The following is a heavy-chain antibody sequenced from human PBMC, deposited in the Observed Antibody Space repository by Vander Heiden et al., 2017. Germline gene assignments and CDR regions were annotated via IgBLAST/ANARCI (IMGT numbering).Heavy chain of an antibody. J-gene: IGHJ6*02. CDR3: ARVMGSSGPKGYYYYYGMDV. CDR1: GGTFSSYA. D-gene: IGHD5-12*01. V-gene: IGHV1-69*01. CDR2: IIPIFGTA. Sequence: QVQLVQSGAEVKKPGSSVKVSCKASGGTFSSYAIRWVRQAPGQGLEWMGGIIPIFGTANYAQKFQGRVTITADESTSTAYMELSSLRSEDTAVYYCARVMGSSGPKGYYYYYGMDVWGQGTTVTVSS.